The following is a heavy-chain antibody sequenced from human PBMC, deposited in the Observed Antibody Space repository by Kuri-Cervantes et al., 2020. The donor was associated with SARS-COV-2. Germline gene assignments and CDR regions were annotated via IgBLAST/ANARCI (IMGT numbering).Heavy chain of an antibody. CDR3: ARSYDFWSGYLLYYFDY. D-gene: IGHD3-3*01. CDR2: ISSNGGST. Sequence: GESLKISCAASGFTFSSYAMHWVRQAPGKGLEYVSAISSNGGSTYYADSVKGGFTISRDNSKNTLYLQMGSLRAEDMAVYYCARSYDFWSGYLLYYFDYWGQGTLVTVSS. CDR1: GFTFSSYA. V-gene: IGHV3-64*02. J-gene: IGHJ4*02.